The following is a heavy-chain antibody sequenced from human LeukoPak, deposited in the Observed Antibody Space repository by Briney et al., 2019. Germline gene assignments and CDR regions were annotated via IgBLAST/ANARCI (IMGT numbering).Heavy chain of an antibody. J-gene: IGHJ4*02. Sequence: GGSLRLSCAASGFIFSDYTMNWVRQAPGKGLEWLSYISSGTISYADSVKGRFTISRDNAKNSLYLQMNSLRAEDTAVYFCARDYEYAFDYWGQGALVTVSS. V-gene: IGHV3-48*01. CDR1: GFIFSDYT. CDR3: ARDYEYAFDY. D-gene: IGHD5-12*01. CDR2: ISSGTI.